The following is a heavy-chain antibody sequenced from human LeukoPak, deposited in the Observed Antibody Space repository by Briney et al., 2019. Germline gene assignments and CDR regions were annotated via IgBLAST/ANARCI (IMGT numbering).Heavy chain of an antibody. Sequence: ASVKVSCKAFGYTFTSYDVNWVRQATGQRREWMGWMSPNSGDTGYAQKFQDRVTMTRNTSISTANMELSSLRSDDTAVYYCARGPPTWAYDYWGPGTLVTVSS. CDR1: GYTFTSYD. D-gene: IGHD2-21*01. CDR3: ARGPPTWAYDY. CDR2: MSPNSGDT. V-gene: IGHV1-8*01. J-gene: IGHJ4*02.